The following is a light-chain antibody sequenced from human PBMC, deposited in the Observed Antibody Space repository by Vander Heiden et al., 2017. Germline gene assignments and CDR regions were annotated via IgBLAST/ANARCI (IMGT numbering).Light chain of an antibody. CDR2: EAS. Sequence: QSALTQPPSASGSPGQSVAISCTGTSSDVGGYNYVSWYQQHPGQAPILLIYEASKRPAGVTDRFSGSKSGNTASLTVSGLQAEDEADYYCSSYAGSNNLVFGGGTKLTVL. V-gene: IGLV2-8*01. J-gene: IGLJ2*01. CDR3: SSYAGSNNLV. CDR1: SSDVGGYNY.